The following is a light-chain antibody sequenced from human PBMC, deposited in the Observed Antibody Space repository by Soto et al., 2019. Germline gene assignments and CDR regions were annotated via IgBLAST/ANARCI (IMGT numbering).Light chain of an antibody. CDR2: DAS. V-gene: IGKV3-11*01. Sequence: EVVMTQSPANLSLSPGAGATLSCWASQPVSDKLAWYQQKPGQPPRLLIYDASNRATGIPARFSGSGSGTDFTLTISSLEPEDFAVYYCQQRKYWQVTFGQGTRLEIK. CDR1: QPVSDK. J-gene: IGKJ5*01. CDR3: QQRKYWQVT.